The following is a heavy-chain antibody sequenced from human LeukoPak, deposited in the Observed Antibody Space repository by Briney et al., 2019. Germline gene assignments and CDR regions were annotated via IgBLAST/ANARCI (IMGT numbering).Heavy chain of an antibody. D-gene: IGHD3-10*01. Sequence: SSETLSLTCAVYGGSFSGYYWSWIRQPPGKGLEWIGEIYHSGSTNYDPSLKSRVTISVDKSKNQFSLKLSSVTAADTAVYYCARHRAAGSGSLDPWGQGTLVTVSS. J-gene: IGHJ5*02. CDR3: ARHRAAGSGSLDP. CDR1: GGSFSGYY. CDR2: IYHSGST. V-gene: IGHV4-34*01.